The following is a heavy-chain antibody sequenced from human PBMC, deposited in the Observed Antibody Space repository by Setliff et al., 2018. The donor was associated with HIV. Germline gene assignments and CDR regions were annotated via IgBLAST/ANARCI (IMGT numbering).Heavy chain of an antibody. D-gene: IGHD3-3*01. J-gene: IGHJ6*02. CDR3: ARDYLYYNLYNGSPVYGMDV. Sequence: HPGGSLRLSCAASGFTFSRYEMNWVRQAPGKGLEWVSYISSSGGTIYYADSVKGRFTISRDNAKNSLYLQMNSLRAEDTAVYYCARDYLYYNLYNGSPVYGMDVWGQGTTVTVSS. CDR2: ISSSGGTI. CDR1: GFTFSRYE. V-gene: IGHV3-48*03.